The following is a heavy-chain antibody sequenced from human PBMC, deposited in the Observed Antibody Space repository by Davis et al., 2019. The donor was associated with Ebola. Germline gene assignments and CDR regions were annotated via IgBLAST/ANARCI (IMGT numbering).Heavy chain of an antibody. D-gene: IGHD2-2*02. V-gene: IGHV4-59*08. CDR2: IYYSGST. J-gene: IGHJ6*02. CDR3: ARRGIPTFYGMDV. CDR1: GGSINFHY. Sequence: MPSETLSLTCTVPGGSINFHYWSWIRQPPGKGLEWIGYIYYSGSTYYNPSLKSRVTISVDTSKNQFSLKLSSVTAADTAVYYCARRGIPTFYGMDVWGQGTTVTVSS.